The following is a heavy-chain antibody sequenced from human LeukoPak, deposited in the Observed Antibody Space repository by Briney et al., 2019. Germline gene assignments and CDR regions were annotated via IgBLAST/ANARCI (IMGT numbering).Heavy chain of an antibody. V-gene: IGHV3-33*06. CDR1: GFTFSTYG. D-gene: IGHD1-1*01. CDR2: IWYDGSNK. J-gene: IGHJ5*02. CDR3: VKESLEGDT. Sequence: GGSLRLSCAASGFTFSTYGMHWVRQAPGKGLEWVAVIWYDGSNKYYADSVKGRFTISRDNSKNTLYLQMNSLRAEDTAVYYCVKESLEGDTWGQGTLVTVSS.